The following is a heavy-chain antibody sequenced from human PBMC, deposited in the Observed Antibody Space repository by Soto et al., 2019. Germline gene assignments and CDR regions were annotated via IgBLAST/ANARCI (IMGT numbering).Heavy chain of an antibody. CDR3: ARLKFWSGYPNWFDP. J-gene: IGHJ5*02. V-gene: IGHV4-31*02. D-gene: IGHD3-3*01. Sequence: LQTKCVRRSVSEGSSVDVAYYCIFIRKHPGKGLEWIGYIYYSGSTYYNPSLKSRVTISVDTSKNQFSLKLSSVTAADTAVYYCARLKFWSGYPNWFDPWGQGTLVTVSS. CDR1: EGSSVDVAYY. CDR2: IYYSGST.